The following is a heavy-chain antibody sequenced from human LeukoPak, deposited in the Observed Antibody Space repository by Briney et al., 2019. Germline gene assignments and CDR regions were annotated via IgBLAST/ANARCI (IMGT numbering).Heavy chain of an antibody. D-gene: IGHD2-2*01. CDR1: GDSISSSSYY. Sequence: SETLSLTCTVSGDSISSSSYYWGWIRQPPGKGLEWIGSIYYSGSTYYNPSLKSRVTISVDTSKNQFSLKLSSVTAADTAVYYCARGAYCTSTSCYVLGLGPNYYYYYMDVWAKGTTVTVSS. CDR3: ARGAYCTSTSCYVLGLGPNYYYYYMDV. V-gene: IGHV4-39*01. CDR2: IYYSGST. J-gene: IGHJ6*03.